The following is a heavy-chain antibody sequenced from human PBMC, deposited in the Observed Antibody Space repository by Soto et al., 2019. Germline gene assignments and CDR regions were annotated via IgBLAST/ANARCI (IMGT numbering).Heavy chain of an antibody. V-gene: IGHV2-26*01. D-gene: IGHD7-27*01. J-gene: IGHJ4*02. CDR2: IFPNDEK. CDR3: VRLGSTKYCAAPAPFDF. CDR1: GFSLSNDRMG. Sequence: QVTLKESGPVLVKPTETLTLTCTVSGFSLSNDRMGVSWIRQPPGKALEWLAHIFPNDEKSHSTSLKSRLTISKDTSKSQVVLTMTNVDPVDTATYYCVRLGSTKYCAAPAPFDFWGQGTLVTVSS.